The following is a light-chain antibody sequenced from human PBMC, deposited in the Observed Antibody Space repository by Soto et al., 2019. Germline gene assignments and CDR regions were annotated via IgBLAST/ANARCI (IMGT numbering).Light chain of an antibody. CDR3: SSYTSSTTLPI. J-gene: IGLJ2*01. CDR1: RRDVGGYNY. Sequence: QSALTQPASVSGSPGQSITISCTGTRRDVGGYNYVSWYQQHPGEAPKLMMYAVNNRPSGVSTRFSGSKSGNTASLTISGLQAEDEADYYCSSYTSSTTLPIFGGGTKLTVL. V-gene: IGLV2-14*03. CDR2: AVN.